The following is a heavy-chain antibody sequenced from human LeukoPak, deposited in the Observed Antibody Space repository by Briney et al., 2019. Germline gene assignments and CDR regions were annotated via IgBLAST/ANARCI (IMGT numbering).Heavy chain of an antibody. Sequence: SETLSLTCTVSGGSISSYYWSWIRQPPGKGLEWIGYIYYSGSTNYNPSLKSRVTISVDTSKNQFSLKLSSVTAADTAVYYCARSHSVWTSFDYWGQGTLVNVSS. CDR1: GGSISSYY. CDR2: IYYSGST. D-gene: IGHD3/OR15-3a*01. J-gene: IGHJ4*02. CDR3: ARSHSVWTSFDY. V-gene: IGHV4-59*01.